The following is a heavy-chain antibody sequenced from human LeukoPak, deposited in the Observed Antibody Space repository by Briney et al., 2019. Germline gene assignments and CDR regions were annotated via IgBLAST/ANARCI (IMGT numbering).Heavy chain of an antibody. J-gene: IGHJ4*02. D-gene: IGHD3-22*01. CDR2: IRYDGSNK. CDR1: GFTFSSYG. V-gene: IGHV3-30*02. Sequence: GGSLRLSCAASGFTFSSYGMHWVRQAPGKGLEWVAFIRYDGSNKYYADSVKGRFTISRDNSKNTLYLQMNSLRAEDTAVYYCAKDGDSFYYYDSSGYYYVYWGQGTLVTVSS. CDR3: AKDGDSFYYYDSSGYYYVY.